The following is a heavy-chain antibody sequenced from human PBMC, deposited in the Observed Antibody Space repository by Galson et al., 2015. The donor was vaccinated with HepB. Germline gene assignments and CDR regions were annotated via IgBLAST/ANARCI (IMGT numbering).Heavy chain of an antibody. CDR3: ARGLHVFDWVLAY. J-gene: IGHJ4*02. V-gene: IGHV3-7*03. Sequence: SLRLSCAASGFTFSSYWMSWVRQAPGKGLEWVANIKQDGIEQYYVDSVKGRFTISRDNAKNSLYLQMNSLRAEDTAVYYCARGLHVFDWVLAYWGQGTLVTVSS. CDR1: GFTFSSYW. CDR2: IKQDGIEQ. D-gene: IGHD3-9*01.